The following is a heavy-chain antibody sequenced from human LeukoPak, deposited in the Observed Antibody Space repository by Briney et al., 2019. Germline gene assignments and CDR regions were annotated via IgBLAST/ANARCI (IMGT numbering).Heavy chain of an antibody. V-gene: IGHV4-59*01. CDR1: GGSISSYY. D-gene: IGHD1-26*01. CDR3: ARYIVSYPHDAFDI. J-gene: IGHJ3*02. CDR2: IYYSGST. Sequence: SSETLSLTCTVSGGSISSYYWSWIRQPPGKGLEWIGYIYYSGSTSYNPSLKSRVTISVDTSKKQFSLKLSSVTAADTAFYYCARYIVSYPHDAFDIWGQGTMVTVSS.